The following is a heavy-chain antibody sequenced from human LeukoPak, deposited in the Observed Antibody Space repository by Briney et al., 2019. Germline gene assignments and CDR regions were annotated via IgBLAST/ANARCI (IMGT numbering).Heavy chain of an antibody. Sequence: GGSLRLSCAASGFTVSSNYMSWVRQAPGKGLEWVSVIYSGGSTYYADSVKGRFTISRDNSKNTLYLQVNSLRAEDTAVYYCARGLSGYSYGQNFDYWGQGTLVTVSS. CDR1: GFTVSSNY. CDR3: ARGLSGYSYGQNFDY. CDR2: IYSGGST. D-gene: IGHD5-18*01. V-gene: IGHV3-66*01. J-gene: IGHJ4*02.